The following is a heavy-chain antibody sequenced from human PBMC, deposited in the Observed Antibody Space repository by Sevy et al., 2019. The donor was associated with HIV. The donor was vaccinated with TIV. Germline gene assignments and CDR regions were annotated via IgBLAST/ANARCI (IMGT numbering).Heavy chain of an antibody. Sequence: GWSLRLSCAASGFTFNNYAMSWVRQAPGKGLEGKGLEWVSTISGGGGGTCYADSVRGRLTTSRDNSKNKLYLQVNSMAVGETAVYYCAKHYIHDMADGWYFDFWGRGTLVTVSS. CDR2: ISGGGGGT. V-gene: IGHV3-23*01. CDR3: AKHYIHDMADGWYFDF. D-gene: IGHD4-4*01. J-gene: IGHJ2*01. CDR1: GFTFNNYA.